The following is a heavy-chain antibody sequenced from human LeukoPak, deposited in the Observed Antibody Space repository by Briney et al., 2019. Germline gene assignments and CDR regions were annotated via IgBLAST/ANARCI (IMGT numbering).Heavy chain of an antibody. CDR1: GGSISSGGYY. CDR3: ARGKYYSDAFDI. Sequence: SETLSLTCTVSGGSISSGGYYWSWIRQHPGKGLEWIGYIYYSGSTNYNPSLKSRVTISVDTSKNQFSLKLSSVTAADTAVYYCARGKYYSDAFDIWGQGTMVTVSS. D-gene: IGHD3-10*01. CDR2: IYYSGST. V-gene: IGHV4-61*08. J-gene: IGHJ3*02.